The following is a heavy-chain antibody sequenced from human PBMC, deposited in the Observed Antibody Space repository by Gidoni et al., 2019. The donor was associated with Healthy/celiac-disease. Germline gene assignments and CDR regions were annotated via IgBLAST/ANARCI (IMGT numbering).Heavy chain of an antibody. CDR1: GFTFSSYA. Sequence: QVQLVESGGGVVQPGRSLRLSCAASGFTFSSYAMPWVRQAPGKGLEWVAVIAYDGSNKYYADSVKGRFTISRDNSKNTLYLQMNSLRAEDTAVYYCARDRWDIVVVVAATDAFDIWGQGTMVTVSS. D-gene: IGHD2-15*01. J-gene: IGHJ3*02. V-gene: IGHV3-30-3*01. CDR2: IAYDGSNK. CDR3: ARDRWDIVVVVAATDAFDI.